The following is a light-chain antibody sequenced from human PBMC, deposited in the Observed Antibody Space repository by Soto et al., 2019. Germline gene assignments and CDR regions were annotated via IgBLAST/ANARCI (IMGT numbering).Light chain of an antibody. CDR3: SSYTSSSTLYV. J-gene: IGLJ1*01. CDR1: SSDVGGYNY. V-gene: IGLV2-14*01. Sequence: QSALTKPASVSGSPGQSITISCTGTSSDVGGYNYVSWYQQHPGKAPKLMIYDVSNRPSGVSNRFAGSKSGNTASLTISGLQAEDEADYYCSSYTSSSTLYVVGTGTKLTVL. CDR2: DVS.